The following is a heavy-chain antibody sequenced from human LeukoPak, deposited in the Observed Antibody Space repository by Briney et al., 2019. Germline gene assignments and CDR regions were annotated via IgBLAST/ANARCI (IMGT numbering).Heavy chain of an antibody. CDR2: ISSGSSTI. CDR3: ARGLFKESIAAAGDAFDI. D-gene: IGHD6-13*01. CDR1: GFTFSSYS. Sequence: PGGSLRLSCAASGFTFSSYSMNWVRQAPGKGLEWVSYISSGSSTIYYADSVKGRFTISRDNAKNSLYLQMNSLRAEDTAVYYCARGLFKESIAAAGDAFDIWGQGTMVTVSS. V-gene: IGHV3-48*04. J-gene: IGHJ3*02.